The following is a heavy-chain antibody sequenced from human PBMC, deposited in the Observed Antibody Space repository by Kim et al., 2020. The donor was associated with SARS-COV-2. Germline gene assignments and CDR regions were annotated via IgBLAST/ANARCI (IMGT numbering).Heavy chain of an antibody. J-gene: IGHJ4*02. Sequence: PSLKSRVTISVDTSKNQFSLKLSSVTAADTAVYYCARVTMVRGVSCYFDYWGQGTLVTVSS. CDR3: ARVTMVRGVSCYFDY. D-gene: IGHD3-10*01. V-gene: IGHV4-39*07.